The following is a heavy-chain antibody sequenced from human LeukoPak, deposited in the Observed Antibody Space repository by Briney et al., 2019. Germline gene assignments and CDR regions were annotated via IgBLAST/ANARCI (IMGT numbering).Heavy chain of an antibody. V-gene: IGHV3-33*01. D-gene: IGHD5-12*01. J-gene: IGHJ6*02. CDR1: GFTFSSYG. Sequence: GGSLRLSCAASGFTFSSYGMHWVRQAPGKGLEWVAVIWYDGSNKYYVDSVKGRYTISRDNSKNTLYLQMNSLRDEDTAVYYCARDLYGASGYDYYYYYGMDVWGQGTTVTVSS. CDR3: ARDLYGASGYDYYYYYGMDV. CDR2: IWYDGSNK.